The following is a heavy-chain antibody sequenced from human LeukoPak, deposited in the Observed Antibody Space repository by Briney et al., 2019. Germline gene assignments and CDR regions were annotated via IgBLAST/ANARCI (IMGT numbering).Heavy chain of an antibody. Sequence: GGSLRLSCAASGFTFSSYSMNWVRQAPGKGLEWVAVISYDGSNKYYADSVKGRFTISRDNSKNTLYLQMNSLRAEDTAVYYCARDWDSVRQTPYMDVRGKGTTVTVSS. CDR3: ARDWDSVRQTPYMDV. CDR2: ISYDGSNK. J-gene: IGHJ6*03. CDR1: GFTFSSYS. D-gene: IGHD4-17*01. V-gene: IGHV3-30*03.